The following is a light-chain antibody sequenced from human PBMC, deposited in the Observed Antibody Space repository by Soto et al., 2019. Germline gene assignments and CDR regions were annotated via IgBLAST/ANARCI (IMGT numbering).Light chain of an antibody. J-gene: IGKJ5*01. CDR1: QSVTNY. Sequence: EIVLTPSPATLTLSPVERATLSCRASQSVTNYLAWYQQKPGQAPRLLIYDASNRASGIPDRFSGSGSGTNFTLTISGLEPEDFAVYYCQQRTNWPPITFGQGTRLEIK. CDR2: DAS. V-gene: IGKV3-11*01. CDR3: QQRTNWPPIT.